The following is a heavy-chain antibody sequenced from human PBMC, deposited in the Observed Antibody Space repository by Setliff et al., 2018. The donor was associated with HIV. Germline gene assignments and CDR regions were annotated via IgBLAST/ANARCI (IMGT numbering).Heavy chain of an antibody. J-gene: IGHJ4*02. CDR1: GGSISSSY. Sequence: SETLSLTCTVSGGSISSSYWSWIRQPAGKGLEWIGSMYYSGSTYYTPSPKSRITISLDTSKNQFSLRMRSVTAADTAVYYCARVFVDTAVLRVLEYYFDSWGRGTLVTVSS. D-gene: IGHD5-18*01. CDR2: MYYSGST. V-gene: IGHV4-4*07. CDR3: ARVFVDTAVLRVLEYYFDS.